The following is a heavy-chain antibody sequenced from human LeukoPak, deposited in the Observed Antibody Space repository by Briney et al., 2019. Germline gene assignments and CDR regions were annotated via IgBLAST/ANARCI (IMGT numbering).Heavy chain of an antibody. CDR3: ARKLYDSGSSFTFDY. CDR1: GFTFNIYS. Sequence: GGSLRLSCAASGFTFNIYSMNWIRQAPGKGLEWVSSIGSNSGFIYYADSVKGRFTISRDNAKSSLYLQMSSMRVEDTAVYYCARKLYDSGSSFTFDYWGQGILVTVSS. CDR2: IGSNSGFI. J-gene: IGHJ4*02. D-gene: IGHD3-22*01. V-gene: IGHV3-21*01.